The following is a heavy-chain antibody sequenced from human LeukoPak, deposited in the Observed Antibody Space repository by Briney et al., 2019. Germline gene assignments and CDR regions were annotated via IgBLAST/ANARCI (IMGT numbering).Heavy chain of an antibody. V-gene: IGHV1-18*04. Sequence: GASVKVSCKASGYTFTGYYKHWVRQAPGQGLEWMGWISAYNGNTNYAQKLQGRVTMTTDTSTSTAYMELRSLRSDDTAVYYCARDERPLGPFYNYYGMVVWGQGTTVTVSS. CDR2: ISAYNGNT. J-gene: IGHJ6*02. CDR3: ARDERPLGPFYNYYGMVV. D-gene: IGHD7-27*01. CDR1: GYTFTGYY.